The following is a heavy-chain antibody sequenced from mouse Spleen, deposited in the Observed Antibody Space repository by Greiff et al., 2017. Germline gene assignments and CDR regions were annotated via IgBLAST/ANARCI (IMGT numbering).Heavy chain of an antibody. CDR1: GYTFTSYW. Sequence: QVQLQQSGAELVRPGSSVKLSCKASGYTFTSYWMHWVKQRPIQGLEWIGNIDPSDSETHYNQKFKDKATLTVDKSSSTAYMQLSSLTSEDSAVYYCARSEDWDWFAYWGQGTLVTVSA. CDR2: IDPSDSET. J-gene: IGHJ3*01. CDR3: ARSEDWDWFAY. D-gene: IGHD4-1*01. V-gene: IGHV1-52*01.